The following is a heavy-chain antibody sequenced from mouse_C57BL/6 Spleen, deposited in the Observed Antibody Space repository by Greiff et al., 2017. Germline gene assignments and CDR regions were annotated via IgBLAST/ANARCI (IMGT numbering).Heavy chain of an antibody. CDR2: ISDGGSYT. CDR3: ARGGGYYDYSWFAY. D-gene: IGHD2-4*01. V-gene: IGHV5-4*03. J-gene: IGHJ3*01. Sequence: EVKLVESGGGLVKPGGSLKLSCAASGFTFSSYAMSWVRQTPEKRLEWVATISDGGSYTYYPDNVKGRFTISRDNAKNNLYLQMSHLKSEDTAMYYCARGGGYYDYSWFAYWGQGTLVTVSA. CDR1: GFTFSSYA.